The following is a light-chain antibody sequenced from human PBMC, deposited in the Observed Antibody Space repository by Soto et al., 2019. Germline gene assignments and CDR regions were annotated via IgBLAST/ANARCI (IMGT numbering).Light chain of an antibody. CDR2: AHT. V-gene: IGLV1-40*01. J-gene: IGLJ2*01. CDR1: GSNIGARYD. CDR3: QPHDDSLGGDVL. Sequence: QSVLTQPPSVSGAPGQRVTISCTGSGSNIGARYDVQWYQQRPGASPKLLIYAHTNRPSGVPGRFSGSTSGTSASLAITGLQAEDEVYFSCQPHDDSLGGDVLFGGGTKRTVL.